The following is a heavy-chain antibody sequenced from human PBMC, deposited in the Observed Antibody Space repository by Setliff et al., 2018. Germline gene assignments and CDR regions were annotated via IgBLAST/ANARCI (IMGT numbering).Heavy chain of an antibody. Sequence: PSETLSLTCTVSGGSISSGDYYWSWIRQPPGKRLEWIGEIIHSGSTNYNPSLKSRVTISVDTSKNQFSLKLSSVTAADTAVYYCATSIAARYYYYYMDVWGKGTTVTVSS. J-gene: IGHJ6*03. CDR1: GGSISSGDYY. V-gene: IGHV4-34*12. CDR3: ATSIAARYYYYYMDV. CDR2: IIHSGST. D-gene: IGHD6-6*01.